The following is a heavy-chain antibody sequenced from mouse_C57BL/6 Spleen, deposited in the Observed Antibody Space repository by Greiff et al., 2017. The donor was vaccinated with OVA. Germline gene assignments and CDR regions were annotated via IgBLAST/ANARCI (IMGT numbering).Heavy chain of an antibody. V-gene: IGHV3-6*01. J-gene: IGHJ3*01. CDR2: ISYDGSN. Sequence: DVKLQESGPGLVKPSQSLSLTCSVTGYSITSGYYWNWIRQFPGNKLEWMGYISYDGSNNYNPSLKNRISITRDTSKNQFFLKLNSVTTEDTATYYCARGSNYRAYWGQGTLVTVSA. D-gene: IGHD2-5*01. CDR3: ARGSNYRAY. CDR1: GYSITSGYY.